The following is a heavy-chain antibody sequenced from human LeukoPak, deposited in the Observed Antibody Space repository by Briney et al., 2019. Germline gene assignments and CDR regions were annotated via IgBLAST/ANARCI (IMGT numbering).Heavy chain of an antibody. Sequence: PGGSLRLSCSASGLTLSGYWMHWVRQIPGKGLVWVSRIDSDGSGTSYADSVKGRFTISRDDVKNMLYLQMNSLTVEDTGLYYCSTVEHFWGQGTLVTVSS. D-gene: IGHD1/OR15-1a*01. CDR3: STVEHF. CDR1: GLTLSGYW. CDR2: IDSDGSGT. V-gene: IGHV3-74*01. J-gene: IGHJ4*02.